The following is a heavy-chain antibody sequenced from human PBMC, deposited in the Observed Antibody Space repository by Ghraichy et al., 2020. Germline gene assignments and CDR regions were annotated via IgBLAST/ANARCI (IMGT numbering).Heavy chain of an antibody. D-gene: IGHD2-2*01. Sequence: SQTISLTCTVSGGSISSDHWSWIRQPPGKGLEWIGYIYNSGSTNYNPSLKSRVAISVDTSKNQFSLKLSSVTAADTAVYYCARIFIVVLPAATDLYFDLWGRGTLVTVSS. CDR3: ARIFIVVLPAATDLYFDL. V-gene: IGHV4-59*01. CDR1: GGSISSDH. J-gene: IGHJ2*01. CDR2: IYNSGST.